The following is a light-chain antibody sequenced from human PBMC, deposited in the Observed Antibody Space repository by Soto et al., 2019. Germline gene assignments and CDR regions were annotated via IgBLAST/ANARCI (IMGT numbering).Light chain of an antibody. CDR1: QSVRSNY. CDR3: QQYASSPLT. Sequence: EIVLTQSPGTLSLSSGERATLSCRASQSVRSNYLAWYQQKPGQAPRLLIYGASSRATGIPDRIGGRGSGTDITLSISRLEPEDFAVYYCQQYASSPLTFGGGNKVEIK. V-gene: IGKV3-20*01. CDR2: GAS. J-gene: IGKJ4*01.